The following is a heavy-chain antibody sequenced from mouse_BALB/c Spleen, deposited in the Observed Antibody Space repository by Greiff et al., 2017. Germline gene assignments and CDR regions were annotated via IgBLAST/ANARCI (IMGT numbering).Heavy chain of an antibody. Sequence: QVQLQQSGPELVKPGASVKMSCKASGYTFTDYVISWVKQRTGQGLEWIGEILPGSGSTNYNEKFKGKATFTADTSSNTAYMQLSSLTSEDSAVYYCARSEEGPSWYFDVWGAGTTVTVSS. D-gene: IGHD3-3*01. V-gene: IGHV1-9*01. J-gene: IGHJ1*01. CDR1: GYTFTDYV. CDR2: ILPGSGST. CDR3: ARSEEGPSWYFDV.